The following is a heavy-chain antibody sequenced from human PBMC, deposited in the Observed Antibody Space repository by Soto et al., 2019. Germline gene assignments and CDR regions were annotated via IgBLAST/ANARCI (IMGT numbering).Heavy chain of an antibody. CDR2: IYTGGGI. Sequence: PSETLSLTCIVSGGSLSNYSWSWIRQPTGKGLEWIGRIYTGGGINQNPYLKNRVTMSVGTSKQHFSLKLTSVTAADTAVYYCARDLDSSGFSPDWFDPWGQGTLVTVSS. D-gene: IGHD3-22*01. CDR1: GGSLSNYS. J-gene: IGHJ5*02. V-gene: IGHV4-4*07. CDR3: ARDLDSSGFSPDWFDP.